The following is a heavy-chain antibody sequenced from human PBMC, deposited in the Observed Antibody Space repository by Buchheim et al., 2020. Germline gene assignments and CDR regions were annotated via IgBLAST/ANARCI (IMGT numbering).Heavy chain of an antibody. CDR1: SYTFSNYG. J-gene: IGHJ4*02. Sequence: QVQLVQSGPEVKEPGASVKVSCKASSYTFSNYGLTWVRQAPGQGLEWIGWINGHGTDTNYAQSLQDRVTLTSDTSTNTAYVELRSLKSDDTAVYYCARAPYGYNSGLDYWGLGTL. V-gene: IGHV1-18*01. CDR2: INGHGTDT. D-gene: IGHD5-18*01. CDR3: ARAPYGYNSGLDY.